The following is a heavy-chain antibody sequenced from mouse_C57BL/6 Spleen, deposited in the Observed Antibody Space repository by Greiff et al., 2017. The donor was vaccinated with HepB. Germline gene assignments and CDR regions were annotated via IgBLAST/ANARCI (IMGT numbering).Heavy chain of an antibody. Sequence: VQLQQSGPGLVQPSQSLSITCTVSGFSLTSYGVHWVRQSPGKGLEWLGVIWRGGSTDYNAAFMSRLSITKDNSKSQVFFKMNSLQAYDTAIYYCAKNPHYGSSYYYAMDYWGQGTSVTVSS. V-gene: IGHV2-5*01. CDR2: IWRGGST. D-gene: IGHD1-1*01. CDR3: AKNPHYGSSYYYAMDY. J-gene: IGHJ4*01. CDR1: GFSLTSYG.